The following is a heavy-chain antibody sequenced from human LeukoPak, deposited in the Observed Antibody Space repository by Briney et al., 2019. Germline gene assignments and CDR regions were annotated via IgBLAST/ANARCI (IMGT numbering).Heavy chain of an antibody. CDR2: VSSTGCP. Sequence: SETLSLTCTVSGDSISSIESYWGWIRQPPGKQLEWIGSVSSTGCPYYNPSLESRVSLSMSASENLFSLFLNAVTAADTAVYYCARQDSSGYLDYWGQGALVTVSS. D-gene: IGHD3-22*01. V-gene: IGHV4-39*07. J-gene: IGHJ4*02. CDR1: GDSISSIESY. CDR3: ARQDSSGYLDY.